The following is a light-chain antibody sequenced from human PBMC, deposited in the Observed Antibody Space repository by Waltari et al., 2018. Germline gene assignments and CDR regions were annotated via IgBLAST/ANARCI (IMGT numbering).Light chain of an antibody. CDR3: CSYADNRV. CDR1: SSNLARYTL. Sequence: QSALTQPASVSGSPGQSITISCTASSSNLARYTLVSWYQQHAGKPPKLIIYEGAKRPSGVSNRFSGSKSGNTASLTISGLQAEDEADYYCCSYADNRVFGGGTKLTVL. CDR2: EGA. J-gene: IGLJ3*02. V-gene: IGLV2-23*01.